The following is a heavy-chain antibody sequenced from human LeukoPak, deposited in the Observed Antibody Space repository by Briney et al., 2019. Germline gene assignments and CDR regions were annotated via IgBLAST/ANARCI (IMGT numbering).Heavy chain of an antibody. CDR2: MNPNSGNT. CDR1: GYTFTSYD. D-gene: IGHD3-10*01. Sequence: GASVKVSCKASGYTFTSYDINWVRQATGQGLEWMGWMNPNSGNTGYAQKFQGRVTITRNTSISTAYMELSSLRSEDTAVYYCARDPSLAVWFGTMDVWGQGTTVTVSS. CDR3: ARDPSLAVWFGTMDV. J-gene: IGHJ6*02. V-gene: IGHV1-8*03.